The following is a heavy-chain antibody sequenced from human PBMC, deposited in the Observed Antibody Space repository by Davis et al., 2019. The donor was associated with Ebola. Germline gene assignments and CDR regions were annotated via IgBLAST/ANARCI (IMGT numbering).Heavy chain of an antibody. CDR1: GFTVSSNY. V-gene: IGHV3-66*01. J-gene: IGHJ4*02. D-gene: IGHD5-18*01. CDR2: IYSGGST. CDR3: ARGRRYSYGPPRY. Sequence: GGSLRLSCAASGFTVSSNYMSWVRQAPGKGLEWVSVIYSGGSTYYADSVKGRFTISRDNSKNTLYLQMNSLRAEDTAVYYCARGRRYSYGPPRYWGQGTLVTVSS.